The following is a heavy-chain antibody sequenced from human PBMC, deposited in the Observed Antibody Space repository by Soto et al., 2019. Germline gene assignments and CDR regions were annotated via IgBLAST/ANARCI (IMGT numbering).Heavy chain of an antibody. Sequence: GESPKISCEGSGYSFSSIWTSGVRQMPGKGLEWMGRIDPSDSYTNYSPSFQGHVTISADKSISTAYLQWSSLKASDTAMYYCARLAVAGLYYGMDVWGQGTTVTVSS. J-gene: IGHJ6*02. V-gene: IGHV5-10-1*01. CDR2: IDPSDSYT. CDR1: GYSFSSIW. D-gene: IGHD6-19*01. CDR3: ARLAVAGLYYGMDV.